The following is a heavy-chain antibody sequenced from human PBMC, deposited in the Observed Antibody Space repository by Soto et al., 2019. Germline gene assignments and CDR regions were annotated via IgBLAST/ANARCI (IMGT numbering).Heavy chain of an antibody. Sequence: SETLSLTCTVSGGFISNYYWSWFRQSPGKELEWIGYVYYSGSTYYNPSLKSRVTISVDRSKNQFSLKLSSVTAADTAVYYCARGPNWFDPWGQGTLVTVSS. CDR1: GGFISNYY. CDR2: VYYSGST. J-gene: IGHJ5*02. V-gene: IGHV4-59*12. CDR3: ARGPNWFDP.